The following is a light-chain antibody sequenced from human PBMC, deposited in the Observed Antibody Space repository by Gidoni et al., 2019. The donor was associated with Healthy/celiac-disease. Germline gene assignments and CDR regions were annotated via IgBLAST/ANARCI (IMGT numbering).Light chain of an antibody. V-gene: IGKV1-9*01. CDR1: QGISSY. CDR3: QQLNSYPPRCS. CDR2: AAS. Sequence: IQLTQSPSFRSASVGDRVTITCRASQGISSYLACYQQKPGKAPKLLIYAASTLQSGVPSRFSGSGSGTEFTLTISSMQPEDFATYYCQQLNSYPPRCSFGRGTKLEIK. J-gene: IGKJ2*04.